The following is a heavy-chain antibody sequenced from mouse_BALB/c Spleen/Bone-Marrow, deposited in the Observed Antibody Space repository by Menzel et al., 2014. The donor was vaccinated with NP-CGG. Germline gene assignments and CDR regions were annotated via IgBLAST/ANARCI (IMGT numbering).Heavy chain of an antibody. CDR1: GFNIKDYY. CDR3: NGNYYAMDY. J-gene: IGHJ4*01. CDR2: IDPENGDT. D-gene: IGHD2-1*01. V-gene: IGHV14-4*02. Sequence: EVKVVESGAELVRSGASVKLSCTASGFNIKDYYMHWVKQRSCAGQLEWIGWIDPENGDTEYAPKFQGKATMTADTSSNTAYLQLSSLTSEDTAVYYCNGNYYAMDYWGQGTSVTVSS.